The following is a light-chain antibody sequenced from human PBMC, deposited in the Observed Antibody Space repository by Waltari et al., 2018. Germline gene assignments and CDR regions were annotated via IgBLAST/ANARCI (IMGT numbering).Light chain of an antibody. CDR3: SSYTTSSAPGV. V-gene: IGLV2-14*01. CDR1: DSDVGASDF. J-gene: IGLJ1*01. Sequence: QSALTQPASVSGSPGQSITISCSGTDSDVGASDFVSWYQQHPGKAPHLILYEVSNRPSGISNRFSASKSGNTASLTISGLQAEDEADYCCSSYTTSSAPGVFGTGTRVTVL. CDR2: EVS.